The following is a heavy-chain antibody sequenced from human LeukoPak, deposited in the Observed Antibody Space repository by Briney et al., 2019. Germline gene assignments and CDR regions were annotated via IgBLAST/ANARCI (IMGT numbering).Heavy chain of an antibody. CDR3: VRDRRDGYNCVDL. V-gene: IGHV4-59*01. CDR1: GGSISPYF. Sequence: SETLSLTCTVSGGSISPYFWSWIRQPPGKRLEWIGYISYSERTDYNPSLKSRVTISVDTSKNQFSLKLSSVTAADTAVYYCVRDRRDGYNCVDLWGLGTLVTVSS. CDR2: ISYSERT. D-gene: IGHD5-24*01. J-gene: IGHJ5*02.